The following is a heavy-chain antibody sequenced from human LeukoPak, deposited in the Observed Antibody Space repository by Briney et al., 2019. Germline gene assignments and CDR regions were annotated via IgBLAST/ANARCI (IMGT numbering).Heavy chain of an antibody. CDR2: INPNSGGT. Sequence: ASVKVSCKASGYTFTGYYMHWVRQAPGQGLEWMGWINPNSGGTNYAQKFQGRVTMTRDTSISTAYMELSRLRSDDTAVYYCAREGGPAQLLYDHWGQGTLVTVSS. CDR3: AREGGPAQLLYDH. V-gene: IGHV1-2*02. D-gene: IGHD2-2*02. CDR1: GYTFTGYY. J-gene: IGHJ5*02.